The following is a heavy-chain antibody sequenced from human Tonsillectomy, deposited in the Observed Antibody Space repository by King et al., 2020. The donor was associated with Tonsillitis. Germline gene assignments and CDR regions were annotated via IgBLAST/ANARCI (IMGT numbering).Heavy chain of an antibody. CDR1: GGSISSGGYS. CDR2: IYYSGST. J-gene: IGHJ4*02. Sequence: VQLQESGPGLVKPSQTLSLTCAVSGGSISSGGYSWSWIRQPPGKGLEWIGYIYYSGSTYYNPSLKSRVTISVDTSKNLFSLKLNSVTAADTAVYYCARERLGYYDSSGYVDYWGQGTLVTVSS. V-gene: IGHV4-30-4*07. CDR3: ARERLGYYDSSGYVDY. D-gene: IGHD3-22*01.